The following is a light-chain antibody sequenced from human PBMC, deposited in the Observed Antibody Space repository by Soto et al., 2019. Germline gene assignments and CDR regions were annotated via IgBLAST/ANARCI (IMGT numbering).Light chain of an antibody. J-gene: IGKJ1*01. CDR1: QSVTNS. CDR3: HQYYSSPWT. Sequence: EIVLTQSPATLSLSPGERATLSCRASQSVTNSLAWYQQKPGQAPRLLVYDASNRATGIPTRFSGSGSGTDFTLTISNLEPEDFAVYYCHQYYSSPWTFGQGTKVEIK. V-gene: IGKV3-11*01. CDR2: DAS.